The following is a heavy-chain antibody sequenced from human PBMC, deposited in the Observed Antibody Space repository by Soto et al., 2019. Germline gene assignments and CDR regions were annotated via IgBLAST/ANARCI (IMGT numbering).Heavy chain of an antibody. V-gene: IGHV1-2*02. D-gene: IGHD3-9*01. CDR1: GYTFIDYY. Sequence: GASVKVSCKSSGYTFIDYYMHWVRQAPGQGFEWMGRISPRSGGTNYAQKFQGGVTMTWDTSLNTAYMELSSLISEDTAVYYCARPPGYISDWYYFDLWGQGTLVTVSS. J-gene: IGHJ4*02. CDR3: ARPPGYISDWYYFDL. CDR2: ISPRSGGT.